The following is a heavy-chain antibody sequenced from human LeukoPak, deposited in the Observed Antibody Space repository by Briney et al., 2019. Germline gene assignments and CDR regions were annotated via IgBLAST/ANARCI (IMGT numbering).Heavy chain of an antibody. J-gene: IGHJ4*02. CDR3: ARGLPVVVVITRNFDY. CDR1: GFTFSSYW. D-gene: IGHD3-22*01. Sequence: GGSLRLSCAASGFTFSSYWMHWVRHAPGKGLVWVSRINSDGSSTSYADSVKGRFTISRDNAKNTLYLQMNSLRAEDTAVYYCARGLPVVVVITRNFDYWGQGTLVTVSS. V-gene: IGHV3-74*01. CDR2: INSDGSST.